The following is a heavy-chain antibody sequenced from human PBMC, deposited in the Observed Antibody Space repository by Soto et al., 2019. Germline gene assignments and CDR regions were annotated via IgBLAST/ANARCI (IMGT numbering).Heavy chain of an antibody. CDR1: GFTFSKYD. V-gene: IGHV3-13*04. D-gene: IGHD5-12*01. CDR3: ARDVDGGYVFDY. J-gene: IGHJ4*02. Sequence: EVQLVESGGGLVQPGGSLRLSCAASGFTFSKYDMHWVRQTTGKGLEWVSGIGTAGDTYYPDSVKGRFTISRENAKNSLYLQMNSLRGGDTAVYYCARDVDGGYVFDYWGQGTLVTVSS. CDR2: IGTAGDT.